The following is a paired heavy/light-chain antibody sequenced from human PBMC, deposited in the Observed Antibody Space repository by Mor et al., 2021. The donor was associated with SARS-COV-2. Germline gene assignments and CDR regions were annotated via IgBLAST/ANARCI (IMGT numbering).Heavy chain of an antibody. D-gene: IGHD3-10*01. Sequence: QVQLVQSGAEVKKPGASVKVSCKASGYTFTSYGISWVRQAPGQGLEWMGWISAYNGNTNYAQKLQGRVTMTTDTSTSTAYMELRSLRSDDTAVYYCARDYYGSGSYYTHRRFDYWGQGTLVTVSS. V-gene: IGHV1-18*01. CDR2: ISAYNGNT. CDR1: GYTFTSYG. CDR3: ARDYYGSGSYYTHRRFDY. J-gene: IGHJ4*02.
Light chain of an antibody. V-gene: IGKV1-33*01. Sequence: DIQMTQSPSSLSASVGDRVTITCQASQDISNYLNWYQQKPGKAPKLLIYDASNLETGVPSRFSGSGSGTDFTFTISSLQPEDIATYYCQQYDNLPRRFTFGPGTKVDIK. CDR3: QQYDNLPRRFT. CDR2: DAS. CDR1: QDISNY. J-gene: IGKJ3*01.